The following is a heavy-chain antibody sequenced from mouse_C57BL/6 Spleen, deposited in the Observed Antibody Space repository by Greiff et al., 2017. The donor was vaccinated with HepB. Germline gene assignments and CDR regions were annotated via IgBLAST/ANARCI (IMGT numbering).Heavy chain of an antibody. CDR3: AREGLLRRYAMDY. CDR2: INPNNGGT. V-gene: IGHV1-26*01. Sequence: EVQLQQSGPELVKPGASVKISCKASGYTFTDYYMNWVKQSHGKSLEWIGDINPNNGGTSYNQKFKGKATLTVDKSSSTAYMELRSLTSEDSAVYYCAREGLLRRYAMDYWGQGTSVTVSS. D-gene: IGHD2-3*01. J-gene: IGHJ4*01. CDR1: GYTFTDYY.